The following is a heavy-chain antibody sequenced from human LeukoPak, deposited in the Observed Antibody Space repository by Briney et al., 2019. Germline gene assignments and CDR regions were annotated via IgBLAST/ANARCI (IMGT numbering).Heavy chain of an antibody. CDR2: IIPNIGGT. CDR3: AKGDFAKDPPSDY. D-gene: IGHD3/OR15-3a*01. V-gene: IGHV1-2*04. Sequence: GASVKICCKASGYTFPGYYMHCPRQAPGQWLELMGWIIPNIGGTNYAQTFYGWVTMTRDTSISTAYMELSRLRSDDTAVYYCAKGDFAKDPPSDYWGQGTLLTVS. CDR1: GYTFPGYY. J-gene: IGHJ4*02.